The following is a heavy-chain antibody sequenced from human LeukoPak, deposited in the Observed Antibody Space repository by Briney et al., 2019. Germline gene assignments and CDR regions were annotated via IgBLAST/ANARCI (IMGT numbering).Heavy chain of an antibody. J-gene: IGHJ4*02. CDR2: INPSGGST. V-gene: IGHV1-46*01. CDR1: GYTFTSYY. CDR3: ARGAGDYYDSSGYYSPTFDY. D-gene: IGHD3-22*01. Sequence: ASVKVSCKASGYTFTSYYMHWVRQAPGQGLEWMGIINPSGGSTSYAQKFKGRVTMPRDTSTSTVYMELSSLRSEDTAVYYCARGAGDYYDSSGYYSPTFDYWGQGTLVTVSS.